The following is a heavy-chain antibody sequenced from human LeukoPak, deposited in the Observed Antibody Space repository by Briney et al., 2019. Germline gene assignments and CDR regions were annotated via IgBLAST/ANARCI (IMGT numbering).Heavy chain of an antibody. CDR1: GFTFSSYG. J-gene: IGHJ4*02. Sequence: PGGSLRLSCAASGFTFSSYGMHWVRQAPGKGLEWVAVIWYDGSNKYYADSVKGRFTISRDNSKNTLYLQMNSLRAEDTAVYYCARDRARIMITFGGVDYWGQGTLVTVSS. V-gene: IGHV3-33*01. CDR2: IWYDGSNK. D-gene: IGHD3-16*01. CDR3: ARDRARIMITFGGVDY.